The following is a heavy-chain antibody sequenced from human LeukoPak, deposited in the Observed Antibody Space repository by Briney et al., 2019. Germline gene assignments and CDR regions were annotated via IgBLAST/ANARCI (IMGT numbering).Heavy chain of an antibody. Sequence: SVKVSCKASGGTFSSYAISWVRQAPGQGLEWMGGIIPIFGTANYAQKFQGRVTITADESTSTAYMELSSLGSEDTAVYYCARNLGVDVAYYFDYWGQGTLVTVSS. D-gene: IGHD3/OR15-3a*01. CDR1: GGTFSSYA. CDR3: ARNLGVDVAYYFDY. V-gene: IGHV1-69*01. J-gene: IGHJ4*02. CDR2: IIPIFGTA.